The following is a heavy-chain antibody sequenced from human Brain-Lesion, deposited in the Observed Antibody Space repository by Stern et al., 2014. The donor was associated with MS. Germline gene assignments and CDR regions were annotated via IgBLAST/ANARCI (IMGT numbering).Heavy chain of an antibody. CDR3: AGEEDIRYCSGGSCTGNWFDP. CDR1: GGSVSSTSYA. D-gene: IGHD2-15*01. V-gene: IGHV4-39*01. Sequence: QLVESGPGLVKPSETLSLTCTVAGGSVSSTSYAWAWIRQPPGKGLEWIGTIYYSGHTYYSPSLKSRLTISLDTSKNQFSLPLRSVTAADTAVYYCAGEEDIRYCSGGSCTGNWFDPWGQGTLVTVSS. CDR2: IYYSGHT. J-gene: IGHJ5*02.